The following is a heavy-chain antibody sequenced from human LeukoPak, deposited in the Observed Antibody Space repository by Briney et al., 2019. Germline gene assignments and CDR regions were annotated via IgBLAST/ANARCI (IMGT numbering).Heavy chain of an antibody. CDR1: GFTFSSYW. CDR2: INSDGSST. D-gene: IGHD6-19*01. Sequence: PGGSLRPSCAASGFTFSSYWMHWVRQAPGKGLVWVSRINSDGSSTSYADSVKGRFTISRDNAKNTLYLQMNSLRAEDTAVYYCARETAVAGIDYWGQGTLVTVSS. V-gene: IGHV3-74*01. CDR3: ARETAVAGIDY. J-gene: IGHJ4*02.